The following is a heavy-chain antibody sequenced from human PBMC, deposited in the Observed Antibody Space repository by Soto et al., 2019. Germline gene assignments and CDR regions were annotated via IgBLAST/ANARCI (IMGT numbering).Heavy chain of an antibody. CDR2: ISKTGVST. Sequence: EVQLLESGGGLVQPGGSLRLSCAASGFTFSTYAMNWVRQAPGKGLEWVSAISKTGVSTYYAESVRGRFTISRDNSINTLYPQMSGLRTEDTAVYYCAHPRGYGVFDAVDIWGQGTMVTVSS. V-gene: IGHV3-23*01. CDR3: AHPRGYGVFDAVDI. D-gene: IGHD4-17*01. J-gene: IGHJ3*02. CDR1: GFTFSTYA.